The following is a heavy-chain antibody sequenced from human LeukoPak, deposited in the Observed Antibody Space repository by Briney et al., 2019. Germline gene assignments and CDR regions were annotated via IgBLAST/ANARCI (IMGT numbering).Heavy chain of an antibody. D-gene: IGHD5-12*01. Sequence: SETLSLTCTVSRGSISSYYWTWIRLPAGKGLEWIGRISTSGSSNYNPSLKSRVTISGDTSKNQISLKLSSVTAADTAVYFCARVNRYDLFFDYWGQGTLVTVSS. J-gene: IGHJ4*02. V-gene: IGHV4-4*07. CDR2: ISTSGSS. CDR1: RGSISSYY. CDR3: ARVNRYDLFFDY.